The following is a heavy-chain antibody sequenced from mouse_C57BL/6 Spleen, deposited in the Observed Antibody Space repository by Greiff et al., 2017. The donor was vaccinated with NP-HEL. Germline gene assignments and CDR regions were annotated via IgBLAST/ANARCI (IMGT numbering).Heavy chain of an antibody. Sequence: QVQLKESGAELARPGASVKLSCKASGYTFTSYGISWVKQRTGQGLEWIGEIYPRSGNTYYNEKFKGKATLTADKSSSTAYMELRSLTSEDSAVYFCATYYSQRFAYWGQGTLVTVSA. J-gene: IGHJ3*01. D-gene: IGHD2-12*01. CDR1: GYTFTSYG. V-gene: IGHV1-81*01. CDR2: IYPRSGNT. CDR3: ATYYSQRFAY.